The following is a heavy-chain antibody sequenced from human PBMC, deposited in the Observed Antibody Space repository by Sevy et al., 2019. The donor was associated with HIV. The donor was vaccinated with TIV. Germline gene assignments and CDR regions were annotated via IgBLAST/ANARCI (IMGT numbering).Heavy chain of an antibody. CDR3: ANQKTPKLWFGELAVGWFDP. D-gene: IGHD3-10*01. V-gene: IGHV3-23*01. J-gene: IGHJ5*02. CDR1: GFTFSSYA. CDR2: ISGSGGST. Sequence: GGSLRLSCAASGFTFSSYAMSWVRQAPGKGLEWVSAISGSGGSTYYADSVKGRFTISRDNSKNTLYLQMNSLRAEDTAVYYCANQKTPKLWFGELAVGWFDPWGQGTLVTVSS.